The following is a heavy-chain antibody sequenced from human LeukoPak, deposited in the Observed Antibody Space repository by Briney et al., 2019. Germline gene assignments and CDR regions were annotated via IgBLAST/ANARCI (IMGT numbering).Heavy chain of an antibody. CDR3: ARRAGDYSHPYDY. CDR2: ISSSSSYI. Sequence: GGSLLLSCAASGFTFSSYSMNWVRQAPGKGLEWVSSISSSSSYIYYADSVKGRFTISRDNSKNTVHLQMNSLRAEDTAMYYCARRAGDYSHPYDYWGQGTLVTVSS. CDR1: GFTFSSYS. D-gene: IGHD3-22*01. J-gene: IGHJ4*02. V-gene: IGHV3-21*04.